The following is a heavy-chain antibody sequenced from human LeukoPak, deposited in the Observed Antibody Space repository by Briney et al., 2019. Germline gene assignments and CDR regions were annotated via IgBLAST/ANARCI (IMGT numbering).Heavy chain of an antibody. CDR3: ARGGYYYDSSGYSDY. CDR2: IYYSGST. J-gene: IGHJ4*02. Sequence: PSETLSLTCTVSGGSISSGDYYWSWIRQPPGKGLEWIGYIYYSGSTYYNPSLKSRVTISVDTSKNQFSLKLSSVTAADTAVYYCARGGYYYDSSGYSDYWGQGTLVTVSS. D-gene: IGHD3-22*01. CDR1: GGSISSGDYY. V-gene: IGHV4-30-4*01.